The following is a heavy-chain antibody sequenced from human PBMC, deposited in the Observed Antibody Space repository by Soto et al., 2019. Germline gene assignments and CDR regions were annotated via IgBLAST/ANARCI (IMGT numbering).Heavy chain of an antibody. CDR2: ISGSGGST. CDR3: AKTPSIAARPYYFDC. D-gene: IGHD6-6*01. V-gene: IGHV3-23*01. J-gene: IGHJ4*02. CDR1: GFTFSSYA. Sequence: EVQLLESGGGLVQPGGSLRLSCAASGFTFSSYAMSWVRQAPGKGLEWVSAISGSGGSTYYADSVKGQFTISRDNSKNPLYLQLNSLRAEDTAVYYCAKTPSIAARPYYFDCWGQGTLVTVSS.